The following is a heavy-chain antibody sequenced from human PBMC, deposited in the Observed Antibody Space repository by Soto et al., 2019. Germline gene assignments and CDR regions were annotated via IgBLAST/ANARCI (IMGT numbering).Heavy chain of an antibody. Sequence: AASVKVSCKASGYTFTSYGISWVRQAPGQGLEWMGWISAYNGNTNYAQKLQGRVTMTTDTSTSTAYMELRSLRSDDTAVYYCARDGTRPTRYYDFWSGYYKPSFDYWGQGTLVTVSS. CDR3: ARDGTRPTRYYDFWSGYYKPSFDY. J-gene: IGHJ4*02. D-gene: IGHD3-3*01. CDR1: GYTFTSYG. V-gene: IGHV1-18*01. CDR2: ISAYNGNT.